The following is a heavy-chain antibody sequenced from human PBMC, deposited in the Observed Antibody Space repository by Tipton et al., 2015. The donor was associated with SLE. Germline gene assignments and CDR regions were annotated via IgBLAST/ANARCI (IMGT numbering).Heavy chain of an antibody. CDR3: ARGGDGYPPSAFDI. J-gene: IGHJ3*02. Sequence: GLVKPSETLSLTCAVYGGSFSGYYWTWIRQPPGKALEWIGEINHSGSSNYNPSLKSRLTMSVDTSENQFSLKLSSVTAADTAVYYCARGGDGYPPSAFDIWGQGTMVTVSS. V-gene: IGHV4-34*10. CDR2: INHSGSS. CDR1: GGSFSGYY. D-gene: IGHD2-21*02.